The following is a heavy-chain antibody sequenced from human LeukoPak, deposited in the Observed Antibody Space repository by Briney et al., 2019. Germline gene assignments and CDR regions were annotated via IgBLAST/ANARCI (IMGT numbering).Heavy chain of an antibody. Sequence: GGSLRPSCAASGFTFSSYGMSWVRQAPGKGLEWVSSISNSGGSTYHADSVKGRFTISRDNSKNTLYLQMNSLRAEDTAVYYCARDLGVSEAGAGPHDYWGQGTLVTVSS. CDR1: GFTFSSYG. CDR3: ARDLGVSEAGAGPHDY. D-gene: IGHD6-19*01. V-gene: IGHV3-23*01. CDR2: ISNSGGST. J-gene: IGHJ4*02.